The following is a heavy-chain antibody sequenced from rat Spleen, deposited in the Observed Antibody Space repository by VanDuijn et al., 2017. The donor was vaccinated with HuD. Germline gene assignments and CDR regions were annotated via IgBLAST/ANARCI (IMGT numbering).Heavy chain of an antibody. V-gene: IGHV5-20*01. Sequence: EVQLVESGGGLVQPGRSLKLSCAASGFTFSNYDMAWVRQAPTKGLEWVASISYDGSSTYYRDSVKGRFTISRDNAKSTLYLQMDSLRSEDTATYYCTTGHYYSSYIPRDVMDAWGQGASVTVSS. CDR2: ISYDGSST. D-gene: IGHD1-2*01. CDR1: GFTFSNYD. J-gene: IGHJ4*01. CDR3: TTGHYYSSYIPRDVMDA.